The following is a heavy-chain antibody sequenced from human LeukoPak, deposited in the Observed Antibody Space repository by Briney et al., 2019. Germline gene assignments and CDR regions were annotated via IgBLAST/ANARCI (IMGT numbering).Heavy chain of an antibody. CDR3: ATQYYYGSGSANWFGP. Sequence: GASVKVSCKVSGYTLTELSMHWVRQAPGKGLEWMGGFDPEDGETIYAQKFQGRVTMTEDTSTDTAYMELSSLRSEDTAVYYCATQYYYGSGSANWFGPWGQGTLVTVSS. V-gene: IGHV1-24*01. J-gene: IGHJ5*02. CDR1: GYTLTELS. D-gene: IGHD3-10*01. CDR2: FDPEDGET.